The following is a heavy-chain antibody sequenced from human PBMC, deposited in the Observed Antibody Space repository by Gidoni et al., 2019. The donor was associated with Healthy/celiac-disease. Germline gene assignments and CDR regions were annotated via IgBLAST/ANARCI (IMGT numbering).Heavy chain of an antibody. CDR3: ARDIRSGATLFDY. CDR2: IWYDGSNK. V-gene: IGHV3-33*01. CDR1: GFTFSSYG. Sequence: GRSLRLSCAASGFTFSSYGMHWVRQAPGKGLEWVAVIWYDGSNKYYADSVTGRFTISRDNSKNTLYLQMNSLRAEDTAVYYCARDIRSGATLFDYWGQGTLVTVSS. J-gene: IGHJ4*02. D-gene: IGHD1-26*01.